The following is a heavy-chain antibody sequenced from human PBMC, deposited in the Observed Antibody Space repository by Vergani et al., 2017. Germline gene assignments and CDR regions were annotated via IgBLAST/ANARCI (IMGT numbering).Heavy chain of an antibody. CDR2: INPNSGGT. D-gene: IGHD2-2*01. Sequence: QVQLVQSGAEVKKPGASVKVSCKASGYTFTGYYMHWVRQAPGQGLEWMGWINPNSGGTNYAQKFQGRVTMTRDTSISTAYMELSRLRSDDTAVYYCARGDNIVVGPETAVGRYYYYYMDVWGKGTTVTVSS. CDR3: ARGDNIVVGPETAVGRYYYYYMDV. V-gene: IGHV1-2*02. J-gene: IGHJ6*03. CDR1: GYTFTGYY.